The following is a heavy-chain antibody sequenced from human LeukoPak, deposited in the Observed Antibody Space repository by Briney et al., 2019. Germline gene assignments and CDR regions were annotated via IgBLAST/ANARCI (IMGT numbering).Heavy chain of an antibody. CDR3: ATLQRGFQEKTYYYYYMDV. Sequence: GGSLRLSCAASGFTFSSYAMSWVRQAPGKGLEWVSSISSSSSYIYYADSVKGRFTISRDNAKNSLYLQMNSLRAEDTAVYYCATLQRGFQEKTYYYYYMDVWGKGTTVTVSS. J-gene: IGHJ6*03. V-gene: IGHV3-21*04. CDR1: GFTFSSYA. CDR2: ISSSSSYI. D-gene: IGHD5-24*01.